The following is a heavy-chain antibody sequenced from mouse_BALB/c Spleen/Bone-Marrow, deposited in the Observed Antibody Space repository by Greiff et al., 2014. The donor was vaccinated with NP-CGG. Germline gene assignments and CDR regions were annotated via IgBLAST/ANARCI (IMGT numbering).Heavy chain of an antibody. J-gene: IGHJ4*01. V-gene: IGHV3-6*02. D-gene: IGHD2-4*01. CDR3: ARGGPYDYDYAIDY. Sequence: ESGPGLVKPSQSLSLTCSVTGYSITSGYYWNWIRRFPGNKLEWMGYISYDGSNNYNPSLKNRISITRGTSKNQFFLKLNSVTTEDTATYYCARGGPYDYDYAIDYWGQGTSVTVSS. CDR2: ISYDGSN. CDR1: GYSITSGYY.